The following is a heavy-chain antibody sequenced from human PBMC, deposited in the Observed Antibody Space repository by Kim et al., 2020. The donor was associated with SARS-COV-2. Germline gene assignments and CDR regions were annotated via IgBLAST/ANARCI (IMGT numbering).Heavy chain of an antibody. V-gene: IGHV2-5*01. D-gene: IGHD3-16*01. J-gene: IGHJ4*02. Sequence: KRYNPSLKGRLTITKDTSKNQVVLTMTNMDPVDTATYYCARSDMHISMIDWGQGTLVTVSS. CDR2: K. CDR3: ARSDMHISMID.